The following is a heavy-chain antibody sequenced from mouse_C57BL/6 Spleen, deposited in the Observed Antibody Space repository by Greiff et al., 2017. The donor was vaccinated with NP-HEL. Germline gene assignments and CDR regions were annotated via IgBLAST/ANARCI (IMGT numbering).Heavy chain of an antibody. CDR2: IHPNSGST. V-gene: IGHV1-64*01. Sequence: QVQLQQPGAELVKPGASVKLSCKASGYTFTSYWMHWVKQRPGQGLEWIGMIHPNSGSTNYNEKFKSKATLTVDKSSSTAYMQLSSLTSEDSAVYYCARRDWDDAMDYWGQGTSVTVSS. CDR1: GYTFTSYW. J-gene: IGHJ4*01. D-gene: IGHD4-1*01. CDR3: ARRDWDDAMDY.